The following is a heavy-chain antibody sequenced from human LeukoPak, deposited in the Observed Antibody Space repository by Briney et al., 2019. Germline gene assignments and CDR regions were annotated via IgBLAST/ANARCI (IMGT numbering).Heavy chain of an antibody. CDR1: GGPFSGYF. Sequence: SDTLSLTCAVYGGPFSGYFWSWIRQPPGRGLEWIGEINHSGITNYNPSLKSRVSISLDTSKNKSSLKMSYVTAADTAVYYCADLFLVVLAAIGPAGYFYLWGRGTLVTVSS. D-gene: IGHD2-2*02. V-gene: IGHV4-34*01. J-gene: IGHJ2*01. CDR3: ADLFLVVLAAIGPAGYFYL. CDR2: INHSGIT.